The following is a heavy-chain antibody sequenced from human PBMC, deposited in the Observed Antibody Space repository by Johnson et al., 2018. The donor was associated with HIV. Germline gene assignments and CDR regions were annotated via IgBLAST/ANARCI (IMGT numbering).Heavy chain of an antibody. Sequence: VQLLESGGGLVQPGGSLRLSCVASGFTFSSYDMNWVRKAPGKGLEWVSGIRGSGGNTYYADSVNGRFTLSRDNSNNTLYLQMKSLRAEDTAAYYCAKERAVNFWSGGGAFDVWGQGTVVTVSS. CDR3: AKERAVNFWSGGGAFDV. CDR1: GFTFSSYD. V-gene: IGHV3-23*01. J-gene: IGHJ3*01. D-gene: IGHD3-3*01. CDR2: IRGSGGNT.